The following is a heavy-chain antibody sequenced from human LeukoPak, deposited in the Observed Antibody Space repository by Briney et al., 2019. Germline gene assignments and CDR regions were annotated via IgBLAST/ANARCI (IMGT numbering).Heavy chain of an antibody. CDR2: ITGGHYAT. J-gene: IGHJ5*02. D-gene: IGHD4-17*01. V-gene: IGHV3-23*01. CDR3: TTDPNGDYIGAFDP. CDR1: GFSFSSFA. Sequence: GGSLRLSCAASGFSFSSFAMTWVRQAPGKGLEWVSSITGGHYATYNTDSVKGRFTISRDNAKNTLYLQMNSLRADDTAIYYCTTDPNGDYIGAFDPWGQGTLVTVSS.